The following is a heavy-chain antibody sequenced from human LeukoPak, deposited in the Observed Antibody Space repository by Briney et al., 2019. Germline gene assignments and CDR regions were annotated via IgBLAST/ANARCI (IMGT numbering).Heavy chain of an antibody. CDR3: ASLEMATDY. CDR1: AYSFTSYW. Sequence: GESLKISSKGSAYSFTSYWISWVRQMPGKGLEWMGRIDPSDSYTNYSPSFQGRVTISADKSISTAYLQWASLKASDTAMYYCASLEMATDYWGQGTLVTVSS. J-gene: IGHJ4*02. V-gene: IGHV5-10-1*01. D-gene: IGHD5-24*01. CDR2: IDPSDSYT.